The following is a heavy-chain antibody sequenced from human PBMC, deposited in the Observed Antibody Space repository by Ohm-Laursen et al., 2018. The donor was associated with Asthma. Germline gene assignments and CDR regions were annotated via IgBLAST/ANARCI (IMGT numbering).Heavy chain of an antibody. D-gene: IGHD1-1*01. CDR1: GGSISAYY. Sequence: SDTLSLTCNVSGGSISAYYWSWLRQPPGKGLEWIAYIFYSGSTNYNPSLKSRVTISVDTSKNQFSLKLTSVTAADTAVYYCARVGTTGTTGAWFDPWGQGTLVTVSS. CDR3: ARVGTTGTTGAWFDP. J-gene: IGHJ5*02. CDR2: IFYSGST. V-gene: IGHV4-59*07.